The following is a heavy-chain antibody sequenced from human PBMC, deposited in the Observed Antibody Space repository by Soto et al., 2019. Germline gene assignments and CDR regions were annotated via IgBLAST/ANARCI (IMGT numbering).Heavy chain of an antibody. J-gene: IGHJ4*01. CDR1: GGSISVGDYY. D-gene: IGHD6-13*01. V-gene: IGHV4-30-4*01. CDR2: IYYSGST. CDR3: ASLITDRSSWYYFDY. Sequence: SETLSLTCAVSGGSISVGDYYWSWIRQPPGKGLEWIGYIYYSGSTSYTPSLKSRVTISVDTSKTQFSLKLSSATAADTAVYYCASLITDRSSWYYFDYWGPGTPVTVSS.